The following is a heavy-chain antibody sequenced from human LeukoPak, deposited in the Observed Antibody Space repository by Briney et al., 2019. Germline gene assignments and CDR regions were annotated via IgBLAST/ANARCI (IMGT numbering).Heavy chain of an antibody. CDR1: GGSFSGYY. CDR3: ASRTPVTTVTVQ. D-gene: IGHD4-17*01. Sequence: SETLSLTCAVYGGSFSGYYWSWIRQPPGKGLEWIGEINHSGSTNYNPSLKSRVTISVDTSKNQFSLKLSSVTAADTAVYYCASRTPVTTVTVQRGQGTLVTVSS. V-gene: IGHV4-34*01. J-gene: IGHJ4*02. CDR2: INHSGST.